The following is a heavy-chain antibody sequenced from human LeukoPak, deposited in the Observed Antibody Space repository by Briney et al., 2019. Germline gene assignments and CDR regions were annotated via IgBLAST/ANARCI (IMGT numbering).Heavy chain of an antibody. D-gene: IGHD3-22*01. CDR1: GYTFTGYY. J-gene: IGHJ4*02. V-gene: IGHV1-2*02. CDR2: INPNSGGT. Sequence: GASVKVSCKASGYTFTGYYMHWVRQAPGQGLEWMGWINPNSGGTNYAQKFQGRVTMTRDTSISTAYMELSRLRSDDTAVYYCARGGDSDYDSSGYYLYWGQGTLVTVSS. CDR3: ARGGDSDYDSSGYYLY.